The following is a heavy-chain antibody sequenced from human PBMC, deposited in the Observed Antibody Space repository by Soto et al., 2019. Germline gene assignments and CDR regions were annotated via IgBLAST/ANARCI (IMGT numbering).Heavy chain of an antibody. CDR3: ARERASSGSYYYYYYYMDV. CDR1: GYTFTSYG. CDR2: ISAYNGNT. Sequence: APVKVSCKASGYTFTSYGISWVRQAPGQGLEWMGWISAYNGNTNYAQKLQGRVTMTTDTSTSTAYMELRSLRSDDTAVYYCARERASSGSYYYYYYYMDVWGKGTTVTVSS. J-gene: IGHJ6*03. D-gene: IGHD1-26*01. V-gene: IGHV1-18*01.